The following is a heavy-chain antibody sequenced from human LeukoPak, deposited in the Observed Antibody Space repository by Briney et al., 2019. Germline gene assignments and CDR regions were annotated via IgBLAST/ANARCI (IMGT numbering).Heavy chain of an antibody. D-gene: IGHD2-2*01. CDR1: GGTFSSYA. V-gene: IGHV1-69*05. J-gene: IGHJ4*02. CDR2: IIPIFGTA. Sequence: ASVKVSCKASGGTFSSYAISWVRQAPGQGLEWMGRIIPIFGTANYAQKFQGRVTITTDESTSTAYMELSSLRSEDTAVYYCARGHLSLRYQSDYWGQGTLVTVSS. CDR3: ARGHLSLRYQSDY.